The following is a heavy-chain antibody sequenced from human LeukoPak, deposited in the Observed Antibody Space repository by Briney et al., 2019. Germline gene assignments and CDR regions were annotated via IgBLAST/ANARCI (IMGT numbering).Heavy chain of an antibody. D-gene: IGHD3-22*01. CDR1: GFTFSSYS. Sequence: NPGGSLRLSCAASGFTFSSYSMNWVRQAPGKGLEWVSSISSSSSYIYYADSVKGRFTISRDNSKNTLYLQMNSLRAEDTAVYYCAKDGRGVPTYYYDSSGYPTDYWGQGTLVTVSS. J-gene: IGHJ4*02. CDR2: ISSSSSYI. CDR3: AKDGRGVPTYYYDSSGYPTDY. V-gene: IGHV3-21*04.